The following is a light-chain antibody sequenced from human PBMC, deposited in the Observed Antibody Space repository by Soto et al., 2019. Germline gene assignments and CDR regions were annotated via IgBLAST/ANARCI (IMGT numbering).Light chain of an antibody. CDR2: ANK. Sequence: QSVLTQPPSVSGAPGQRVTISCTGSSSNIGPDYDVHWYQQLPGTAPKLLIYANKNRPAGVPDRFSASKSGTSASLAINGLQAEDEADYYCQSYDTSPSGYVFGGGTKVTVL. CDR1: SSNIGPDYD. V-gene: IGLV1-40*01. J-gene: IGLJ1*01. CDR3: QSYDTSPSGYV.